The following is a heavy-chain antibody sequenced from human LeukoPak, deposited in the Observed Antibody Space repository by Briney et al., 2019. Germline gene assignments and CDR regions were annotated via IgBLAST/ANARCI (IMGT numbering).Heavy chain of an antibody. CDR1: GGSISSYY. CDR3: ARGLYNTYTWELGAFDI. Sequence: SETLSLTCTVSGGSISSYYWSWIRQPPGKGLEWIGYIYYSGSTNYNPSLKSRVTISVDTSKNQFSLKLSSVTAADTAVYYCARGLYNTYTWELGAFDICGQGTMVTVSS. D-gene: IGHD1-26*01. V-gene: IGHV4-59*01. J-gene: IGHJ3*02. CDR2: IYYSGST.